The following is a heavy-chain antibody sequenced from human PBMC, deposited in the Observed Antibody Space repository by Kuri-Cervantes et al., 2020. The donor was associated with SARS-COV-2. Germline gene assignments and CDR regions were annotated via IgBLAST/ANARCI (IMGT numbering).Heavy chain of an antibody. D-gene: IGHD1-1*01. CDR1: GFTFSDYY. Sequence: GGSLRLSCAASGFTFSDYYMSWIRQAPGKGLEWVSYISRSCSYTNYADSAKGRFTISRDNAKNMLFLQMNSLRAEDTAVYYCVRDGDHWNFDYWGQGTLVTVSS. CDR2: ISRSCSYT. CDR3: VRDGDHWNFDY. V-gene: IGHV3-11*06. J-gene: IGHJ4*02.